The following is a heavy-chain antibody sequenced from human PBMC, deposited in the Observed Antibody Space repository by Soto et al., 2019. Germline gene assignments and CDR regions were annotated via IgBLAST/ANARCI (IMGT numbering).Heavy chain of an antibody. CDR3: ARADTVVGPYVNV. D-gene: IGHD2-21*01. V-gene: IGHV3-74*01. CDR2: INRDGSKT. CDR1: GFTFSSYW. Sequence: GGSLRLSCEASGFTFSSYWMHWVRQAPGKGLVWVSHINRDGSKTSYVDSVKGRFAISRDNAKNTLYLQLNSLRAEDTAVYYCARADTVVGPYVNVWGQGTTVTVSS. J-gene: IGHJ6*02.